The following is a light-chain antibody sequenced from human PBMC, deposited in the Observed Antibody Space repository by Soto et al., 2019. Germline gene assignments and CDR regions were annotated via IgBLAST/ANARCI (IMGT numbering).Light chain of an antibody. CDR3: QSYDSSLTGSKV. Sequence: QSVLTQPPSVSGAPGQRVTISCTGGSSNIGAGLDVHWYQQLPGTAPRLLISGTSNRPSGVPARLSGSRSGTSAYLAITGLQAEDEDDYYCQSYDSSLTGSKVFGSGPKVTVL. CDR1: SSNIGAGLD. J-gene: IGLJ1*01. CDR2: GTS. V-gene: IGLV1-40*01.